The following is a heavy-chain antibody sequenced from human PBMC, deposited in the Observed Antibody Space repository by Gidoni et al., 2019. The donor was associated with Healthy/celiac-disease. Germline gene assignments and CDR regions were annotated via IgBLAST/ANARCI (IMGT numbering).Heavy chain of an antibody. CDR1: GFTFSSSW. Sequence: EVQLVESGGGLVQPGGSLRLSCAASGFTFSSSWMSWVRQAAGKGLEWVANIKQDGSEKYYVDSVKGRFTISRDNAKNSLYLQMNSLRAEDTAVYYCARAWGWNHPYIYYGMDVWGQGTTVTVSS. D-gene: IGHD1-1*01. J-gene: IGHJ6*02. CDR2: IKQDGSEK. V-gene: IGHV3-7*03. CDR3: ARAWGWNHPYIYYGMDV.